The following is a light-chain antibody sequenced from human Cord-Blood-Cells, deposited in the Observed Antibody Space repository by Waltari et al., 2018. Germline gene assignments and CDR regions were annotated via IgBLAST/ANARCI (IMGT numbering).Light chain of an antibody. CDR1: QSVSSSY. V-gene: IGKV3-20*01. J-gene: IGKJ2*03. CDR2: GVS. Sequence: EIVLTQSPGTLSLSPGERDSLSCRASQSVSSSYLAWYQQKPGQAPRPLSYGVSSRATGIPDRFSGSGSGTDFTLTISRLEPEDFAVYYCQQYGSYSFGQGTKLEIK. CDR3: QQYGSYS.